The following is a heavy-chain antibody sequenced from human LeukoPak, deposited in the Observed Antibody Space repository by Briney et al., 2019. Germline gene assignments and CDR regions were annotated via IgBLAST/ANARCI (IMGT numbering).Heavy chain of an antibody. CDR1: GYTFTSYG. Sequence: GASVKVSCKASGYTFTSYGISWVRQAPGQGLEWMGWISAYNGNTNYAQKLQGRVTMTTDTSTSTAYMELRSLRSDDTAVYYCARLTYSSGWQDYYYYMDVWGKGTTVTVSS. CDR3: ARLTYSSGWQDYYYYMDV. J-gene: IGHJ6*03. CDR2: ISAYNGNT. V-gene: IGHV1-18*01. D-gene: IGHD6-19*01.